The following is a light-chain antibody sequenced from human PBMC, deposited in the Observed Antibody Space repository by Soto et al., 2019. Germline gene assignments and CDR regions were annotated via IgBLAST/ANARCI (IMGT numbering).Light chain of an antibody. CDR1: QDIRNE. V-gene: IGKV1-6*01. CDR2: GAS. J-gene: IGKJ1*01. Sequence: IQMTQSPSSLSASVGDRVTITCRASQDIRNELGWYQQRPGKAPKALIYGASNLQSGVPSRFSGSGFGTDFTLTISSLQPEDFATYYCLQDRNYPRTFGQGTKVESK. CDR3: LQDRNYPRT.